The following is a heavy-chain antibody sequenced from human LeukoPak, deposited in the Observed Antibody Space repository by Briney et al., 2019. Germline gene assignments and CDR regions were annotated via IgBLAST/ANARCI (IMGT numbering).Heavy chain of an antibody. CDR1: GGSISSSSYY. CDR3: AGDYGDYFYYSSYGAV. J-gene: IGHJ6*03. V-gene: IGHV4-39*07. Sequence: PSETLSLTCTVSGGSISSSSYYWGWIRQPPGKGLEWIGSIYYSGSTYYNPSLKSRVTISVDTSKNQFSLKLSSVTAADTAVYYWAGDYGDYFYYSSYGAVWGKGPTVTV. D-gene: IGHD4-17*01. CDR2: IYYSGST.